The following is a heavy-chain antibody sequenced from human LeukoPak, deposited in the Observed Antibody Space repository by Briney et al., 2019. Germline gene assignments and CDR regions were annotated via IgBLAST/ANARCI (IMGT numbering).Heavy chain of an antibody. CDR3: ARHRVWFDP. CDR2: IYYSGST. CDR1: GGSISSSSYY. V-gene: IGHV4-39*01. D-gene: IGHD3-10*01. J-gene: IGHJ5*02. Sequence: TSETLSLTCTVSGGSISSSSYYWGWIRQPPGKGLEWIGSIYYSGSTYYNPSLKSRVTISVDTSKNQFSLKLSSVTAADTAVYYCARHRVWFDPWGQGTLVTVSS.